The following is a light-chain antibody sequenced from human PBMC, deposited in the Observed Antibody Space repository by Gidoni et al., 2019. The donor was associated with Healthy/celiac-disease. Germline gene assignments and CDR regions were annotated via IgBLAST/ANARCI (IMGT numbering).Light chain of an antibody. CDR3: QQYGSSPQWT. CDR2: GAS. V-gene: IGKV3-20*01. CDR1: QSVSSSY. J-gene: IGKJ1*01. Sequence: EIELTQSPGTLSLSPGERATLSCRASQSVSSSYLAWYQQKPGQAPRLLIYGASSRATGIPDRFSGSGSGTDFTLTISRLEPEDFAVYYCQQYGSSPQWTFGQXTKVEIK.